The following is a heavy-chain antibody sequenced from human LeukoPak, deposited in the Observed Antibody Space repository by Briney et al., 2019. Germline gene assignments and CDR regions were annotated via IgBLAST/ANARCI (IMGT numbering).Heavy chain of an antibody. J-gene: IGHJ4*02. V-gene: IGHV4-30-4*01. Sequence: PSETLSLTCTVSGGSISSGDYYWSWLRQPPGKGLEWLGYIYYSGSTYYNPSLKSRVTISVDTSKNQFSLKLSSVTAADTAVYYCARGRTYYYDSSGWTYDYWGQGTLVTVSS. CDR3: ARGRTYYYDSSGWTYDY. CDR1: GGSISSGDYY. D-gene: IGHD3-22*01. CDR2: IYYSGST.